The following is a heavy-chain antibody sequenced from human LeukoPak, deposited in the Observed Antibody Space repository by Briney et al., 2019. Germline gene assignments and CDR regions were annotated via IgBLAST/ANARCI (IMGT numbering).Heavy chain of an antibody. D-gene: IGHD1-26*01. V-gene: IGHV3-66*01. CDR3: AAEGGGGYFRPSWFDS. Sequence: GGSLRLSCAASGFTVSSNCMSWVRQAPGKGLEWVSVIYSGGSTYYADSVKGRFTISRDNSTNTLYLQMSSLRVEDTAVYYCAAEGGGGYFRPSWFDSWGQGTLVTVSS. J-gene: IGHJ5*01. CDR2: IYSGGST. CDR1: GFTVSSNC.